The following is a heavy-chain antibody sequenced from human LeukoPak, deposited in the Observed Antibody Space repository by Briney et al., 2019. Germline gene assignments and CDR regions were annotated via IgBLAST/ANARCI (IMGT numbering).Heavy chain of an antibody. Sequence: SETLSLTCTVSGGSISSSSYYWGWIRQPPGKGLEWIGSIYYSRSTYYNPSLKSRVTISVDTSKNQFSLKLSSVTAADTAVYYCARGPGDAFDIWGQGTTVTVSS. V-gene: IGHV4-39*07. J-gene: IGHJ3*02. CDR1: GGSISSSSYY. CDR3: ARGPGDAFDI. CDR2: IYYSRST.